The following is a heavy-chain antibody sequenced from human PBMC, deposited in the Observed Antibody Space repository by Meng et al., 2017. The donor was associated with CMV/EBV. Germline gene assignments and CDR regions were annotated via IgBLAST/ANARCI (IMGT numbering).Heavy chain of an antibody. Sequence: QSTLKESGPTLVKPTQTLTLTCTFSGCSLSTSGVGVGWIRQPPGKALEWLALIYWDDDKRYSPSLKSRLTITKDTSKNQVVLTMTNMDPVDTATYYCAHHTDIAAAGSYYYWGQGTLVTVSS. CDR3: AHHTDIAAAGSYYY. CDR2: IYWDDDK. CDR1: GCSLSTSGVG. J-gene: IGHJ4*02. D-gene: IGHD6-13*01. V-gene: IGHV2-5*02.